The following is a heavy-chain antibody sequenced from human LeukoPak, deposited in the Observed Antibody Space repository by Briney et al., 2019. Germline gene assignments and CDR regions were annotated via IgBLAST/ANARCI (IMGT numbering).Heavy chain of an antibody. Sequence: PGGSLRLSCAASGFTFSDYYMNWIRQAPGKGLEWVSYISSSGSTINYADSVKGRFTISRDNAKNSLYLQMNSLRAEDTAVYYCARVSLRFLEWLDQYYFDYWGQGTLVTVSS. D-gene: IGHD3-3*01. CDR1: GFTFSDYY. V-gene: IGHV3-11*04. J-gene: IGHJ4*02. CDR3: ARVSLRFLEWLDQYYFDY. CDR2: ISSSGSTI.